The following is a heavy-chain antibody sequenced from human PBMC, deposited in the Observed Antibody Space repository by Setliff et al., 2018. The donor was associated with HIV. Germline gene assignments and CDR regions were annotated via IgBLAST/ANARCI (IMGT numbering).Heavy chain of an antibody. D-gene: IGHD6-19*01. V-gene: IGHV1-69*06. CDR3: ATELFIVVAGHTPTFDY. J-gene: IGHJ4*02. Sequence: SVKVSCKASGGTFSSYAINWVRQAPGQGLEWMGGIIPIFNTPKYAQKFQGRVTITADTSTDTAYMELSSLRSEDTAVYYCATELFIVVAGHTPTFDYWGQGTLVTVSS. CDR1: GGTFSSYA. CDR2: IIPIFNTP.